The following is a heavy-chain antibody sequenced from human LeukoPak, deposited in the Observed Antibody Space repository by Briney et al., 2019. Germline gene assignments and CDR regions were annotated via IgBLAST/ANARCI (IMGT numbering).Heavy chain of an antibody. CDR2: IRSKVYGGTT. CDR3: TRDYGGFDY. V-gene: IGHV3-49*04. D-gene: IGHD4-23*01. Sequence: GGSLRLSCRTSGFTFGDYVMTCVRQAPGKGLEWVGFIRSKVYGGTTEYAASVKGRFIISRDDSKSIAYLQMNSLKTEDTAVYYCTRDYGGFDYWGQGTLVTVSS. J-gene: IGHJ4*02. CDR1: GFTFGDYV.